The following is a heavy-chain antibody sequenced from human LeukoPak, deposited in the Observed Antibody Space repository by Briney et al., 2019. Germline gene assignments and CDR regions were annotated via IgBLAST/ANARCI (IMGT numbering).Heavy chain of an antibody. J-gene: IGHJ4*02. D-gene: IGHD3-10*01. CDR1: GFTFSSYG. CDR3: ARESGFGEFPSSYGDY. CDR2: IWYDGSNK. V-gene: IGHV3-33*01. Sequence: GGSLRLSCAASGFTFSSYGMHWVRQAPGKGLEWVAVIWYDGSNKYYADPVKGRFTISRDNSKNTLYLQMHSLRAEDTAVYYCARESGFGEFPSSYGDYWGQGTLVTVSS.